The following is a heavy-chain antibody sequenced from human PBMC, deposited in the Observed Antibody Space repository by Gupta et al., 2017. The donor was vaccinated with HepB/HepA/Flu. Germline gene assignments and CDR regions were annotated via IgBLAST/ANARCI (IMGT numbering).Heavy chain of an antibody. CDR1: GYSFTSYW. Sequence: EVQLVQSGAEVKEPGESLKISCKGSGYSFTSYWIGWVRQMPGKGLEWMGIIYPGDSDTRYSPSFQGQVTISADKSISTAYLQWSSLKASDTAMYYCARPRTSNTGRWLQLPRDAFDIWGQGTMVTVSS. J-gene: IGHJ3*02. CDR2: IYPGDSDT. CDR3: ARPRTSNTGRWLQLPRDAFDI. V-gene: IGHV5-51*01. D-gene: IGHD5-24*01.